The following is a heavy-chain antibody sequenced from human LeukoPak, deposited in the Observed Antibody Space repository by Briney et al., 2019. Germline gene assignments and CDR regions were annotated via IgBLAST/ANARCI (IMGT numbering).Heavy chain of an antibody. Sequence: SETLSLTCTVSGGSISSSSYYWGWIRQPPGKGLEWIGSIYYSGSTYYNPSLKSRVTISVDTSKNQFSLKLSSVTAADTAVYYCARVGDWNYGTSLFDYWGQGTLVTVSS. CDR2: IYYSGST. CDR1: GGSISSSSYY. J-gene: IGHJ4*02. CDR3: ARVGDWNYGTSLFDY. D-gene: IGHD1-7*01. V-gene: IGHV4-39*07.